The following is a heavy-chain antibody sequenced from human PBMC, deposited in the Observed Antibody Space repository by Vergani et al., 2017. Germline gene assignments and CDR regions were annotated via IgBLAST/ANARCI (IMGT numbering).Heavy chain of an antibody. V-gene: IGHV3-NL1*01. Sequence: QVQLVESGGGVVQPGRSLRLSCAASGFTFSSYGMHWVRQAPGKGLEWVAVIYSGGSTYYADSGKGRFTISRDNSKNTLYLQMNSLRAEDTAVYYCARDRSPYYDINYGMDVWGQGTTVTVSS. CDR3: ARDRSPYYDINYGMDV. J-gene: IGHJ6*02. CDR1: GFTFSSYG. D-gene: IGHD3-9*01. CDR2: IYSGGST.